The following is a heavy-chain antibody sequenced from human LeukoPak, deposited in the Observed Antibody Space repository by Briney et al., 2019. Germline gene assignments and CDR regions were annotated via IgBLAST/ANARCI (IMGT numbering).Heavy chain of an antibody. D-gene: IGHD2-2*01. CDR1: GFTFSDHY. CDR2: SRNKANSYTT. Sequence: GGSLRLSCATSGFTFSDHYMDWVRQAPGKGLEWVGRSRNKANSYTTEYAASVKGRFTISRDDSKNSLYLQMNSLKTEGTAVYYCARGYCSRTSCYLEYFYGMDVWGKGTTVTVSS. CDR3: ARGYCSRTSCYLEYFYGMDV. V-gene: IGHV3-72*01. J-gene: IGHJ6*04.